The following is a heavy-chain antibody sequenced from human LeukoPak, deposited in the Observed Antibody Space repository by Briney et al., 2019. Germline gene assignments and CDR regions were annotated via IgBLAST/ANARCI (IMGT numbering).Heavy chain of an antibody. CDR1: GFTFSSYS. CDR2: ISSSSSYI. V-gene: IGHV3-21*04. J-gene: IGHJ4*02. D-gene: IGHD6-13*01. CDR3: AKSIAAPGPFDY. Sequence: GGSLRLSCAASGFTFSSYSMNWVRQAPGKGLEWVSSISSSSSYIYYADSVKGRFTISRDNSKNTLYLQMNSLRAEDTAVYYCAKSIAAPGPFDYWGQGTLVTVSS.